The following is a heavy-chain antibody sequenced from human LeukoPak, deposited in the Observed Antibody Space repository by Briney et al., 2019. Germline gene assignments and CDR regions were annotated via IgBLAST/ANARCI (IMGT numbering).Heavy chain of an antibody. CDR2: ISGSGAGT. CDR3: AKDQRGAVATSC. J-gene: IGHJ4*02. V-gene: IGHV3-23*01. Sequence: GGSLRLSCAASGFTFSSYAMSWVRQAPEKGLEWVSTISGSGAGTYYADSVKGRFTISRDNSKNTLFLQMNSLRADDTAVHYCAKDQRGAVATSCWGQGTLVTVSS. CDR1: GFTFSSYA. D-gene: IGHD4-11*01.